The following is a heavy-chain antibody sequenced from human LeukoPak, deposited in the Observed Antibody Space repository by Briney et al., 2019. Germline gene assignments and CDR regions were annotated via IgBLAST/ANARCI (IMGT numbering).Heavy chain of an antibody. CDR2: INPNSGGT. D-gene: IGHD5-18*01. CDR1: GYTFIAYY. V-gene: IGHV1-2*02. CDR3: ARGYSYDY. Sequence: ASVKVSCKASGYTFIAYYIHWVRQAPGQGLEWMGWINPNSGGTNYAQKFQGRVTITSDTSISTAYIDLSRLTSDDTAVYYCARGYSYDYWGQGTLVTVSS. J-gene: IGHJ4*02.